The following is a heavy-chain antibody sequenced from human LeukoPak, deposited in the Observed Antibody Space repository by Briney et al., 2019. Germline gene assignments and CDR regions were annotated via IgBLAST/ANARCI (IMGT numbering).Heavy chain of an antibody. CDR3: ARFSDYGGNSYYFDY. Sequence: GASVKVSCKASGYTFTGYYMHWVRQAPGQGLEWMGWINPNSGGTNYAQKFQGRVTMTRDTSISTAYMELSRLRSDDTAVYYCARFSDYGGNSYYFDYWGQGTLVTVST. CDR1: GYTFTGYY. CDR2: INPNSGGT. D-gene: IGHD4-23*01. V-gene: IGHV1-2*02. J-gene: IGHJ4*02.